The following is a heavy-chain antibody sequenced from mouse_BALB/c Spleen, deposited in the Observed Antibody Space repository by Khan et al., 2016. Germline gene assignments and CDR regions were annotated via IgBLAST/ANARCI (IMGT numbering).Heavy chain of an antibody. V-gene: IGHV9-1*02. Sequence: QIQLVQSGPELKKPGETVKISCKASGYTFTNYGMNWVKQAPGKGLKWMGWINTYTGEPTYADDFKGRFAFSLDTSASTAYLQINNLTNEDMATYVCAREGNYGNYDAMDYWGQGTSVTVSS. CDR1: GYTFTNYG. CDR3: AREGNYGNYDAMDY. D-gene: IGHD2-1*01. CDR2: INTYTGEP. J-gene: IGHJ4*01.